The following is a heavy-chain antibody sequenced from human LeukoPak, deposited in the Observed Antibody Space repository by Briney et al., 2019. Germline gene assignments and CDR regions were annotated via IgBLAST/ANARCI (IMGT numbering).Heavy chain of an antibody. D-gene: IGHD5-18*01. J-gene: IGHJ4*02. CDR1: GGSFSGYY. V-gene: IGHV4-34*01. Sequence: PSETLSLTCAVYGGSFSGYYWSWIRQPPGKGLEWLGEINHSGSTNYNPSLKSRVTISVDTSKNEFSLKLSSVTAADTAVYYCARLGGYSYGSSYYFDYWGQGTLVTVSS. CDR3: ARLGGYSYGSSYYFDY. CDR2: INHSGST.